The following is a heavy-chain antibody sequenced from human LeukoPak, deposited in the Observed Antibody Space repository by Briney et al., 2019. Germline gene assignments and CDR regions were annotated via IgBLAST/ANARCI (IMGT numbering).Heavy chain of an antibody. CDR3: ARLTMVRHYYGMDV. D-gene: IGHD3-10*01. Sequence: SQTVSLTCVISGDSVSSNSAAWNWIRQSPSRGLQWLGRTYYRSKWYNDYAVSVKSRITINPDTSKNQFSLQLNSVTPEDTAVYYCARLTMVRHYYGMDVWGQGTTVTVSS. V-gene: IGHV6-1*01. CDR2: TYYRSKWYN. CDR1: GDSVSSNSAA. J-gene: IGHJ6*02.